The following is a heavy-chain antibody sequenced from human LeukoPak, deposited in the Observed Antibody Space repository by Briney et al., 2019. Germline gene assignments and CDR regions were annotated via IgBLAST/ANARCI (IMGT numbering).Heavy chain of an antibody. V-gene: IGHV4-4*07. Sequence: SETLSLTCTVSGGSISSYYWSWIRQPAGKGLEWIGRVYISGSTNYNPSLKSRVTMSVDTSKNQFSQKLSSVTAADTAVYYCARSTGEELLDAFDIWGQGTMVTVSS. CDR3: ARSTGEELLDAFDI. CDR1: GGSISSYY. D-gene: IGHD7-27*01. CDR2: VYISGST. J-gene: IGHJ3*02.